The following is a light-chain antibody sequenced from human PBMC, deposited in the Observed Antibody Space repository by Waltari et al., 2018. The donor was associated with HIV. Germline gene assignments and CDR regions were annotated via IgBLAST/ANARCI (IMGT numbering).Light chain of an antibody. CDR1: HSVGSL. Sequence: EIVLTQSPATLSLSPGERATLSCGAGHSVGSLMAWYQQNPGQAPRLLIYDASNRATGIPARFSGSGSGTDFTLTISSLEPEDFAVYYCQQRSAWPLTFGGGTKVEIK. V-gene: IGKV3-11*01. CDR3: QQRSAWPLT. CDR2: DAS. J-gene: IGKJ4*01.